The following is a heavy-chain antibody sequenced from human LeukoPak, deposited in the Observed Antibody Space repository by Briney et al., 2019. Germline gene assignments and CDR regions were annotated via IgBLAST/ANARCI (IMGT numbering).Heavy chain of an antibody. CDR1: GGSISSYY. D-gene: IGHD5-12*01. CDR3: AKFSYSGYDNDY. Sequence: SETLSLTCTVSGGSISSYYWSWIRQPAGKGLEWIGRIYSTGSTNYNPSLKSRVTMSVDTSKNQFSLRLRSVTAADTAVYYCAKFSYSGYDNDYWGQGTLVTVSS. J-gene: IGHJ4*02. CDR2: IYSTGST. V-gene: IGHV4-4*07.